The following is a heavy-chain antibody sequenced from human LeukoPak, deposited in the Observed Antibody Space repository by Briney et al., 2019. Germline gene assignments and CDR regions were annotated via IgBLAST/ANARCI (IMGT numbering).Heavy chain of an antibody. CDR2: VNHSGYT. J-gene: IGHJ4*02. CDR3: ARMTTGHDF. CDR1: GTSFSSYY. V-gene: IGHV4-34*01. Sequence: PSETLSLTCAVSGTSFSSYYWSWIRQPRGKELEWIGEVNHSGYTNDNPSLKSRVTISVDTSKNQFSLRLRSVTAADTAVYFCARMTTGHDFWGQGTLVTVSS. D-gene: IGHD4-17*01.